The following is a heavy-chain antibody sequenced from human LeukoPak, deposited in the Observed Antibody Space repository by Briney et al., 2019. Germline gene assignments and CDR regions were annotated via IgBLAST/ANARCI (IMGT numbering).Heavy chain of an antibody. V-gene: IGHV4-34*01. CDR2: INHSGST. Sequence: SETLSLTCAVYGGSFSSYYWSWIRQPPGKGLEWIGEINHSGSTHYNPSLKSRVTISVDTSKNQFSLRLTSVTAADTAVYYRARARGYSYAFDYWGQGTLVTVSS. CDR1: GGSFSSYY. D-gene: IGHD5-18*01. J-gene: IGHJ4*02. CDR3: ARARGYSYAFDY.